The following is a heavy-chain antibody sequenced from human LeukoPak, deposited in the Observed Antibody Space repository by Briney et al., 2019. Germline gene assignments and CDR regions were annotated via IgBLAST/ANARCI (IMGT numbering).Heavy chain of an antibody. CDR3: VRDYYDSRGHYYGMDV. Sequence: GGSLRLSCAASGFTFSSYNMHWVRQATGKGLEWVSAIGTAGDPYYPGSVKGRFTISRENAKNSLYLQMNSLRAGDTAVYYCVRDYYDSRGHYYGMDVWGQGTLVTVSS. D-gene: IGHD3-22*01. V-gene: IGHV3-13*05. J-gene: IGHJ6*02. CDR1: GFTFSSYN. CDR2: IGTAGDP.